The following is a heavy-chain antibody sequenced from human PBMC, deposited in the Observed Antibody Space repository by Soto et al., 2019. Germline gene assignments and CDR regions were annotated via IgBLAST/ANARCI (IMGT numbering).Heavy chain of an antibody. Sequence: GASVKVSCKASGYTFTGYYMHWVRRAPGQGLEWMGWINPNSGGTNYAQKFQGWVTMTRDTSISTAYMELSRLRSDDTAVYYCARDHSWYCGGDCYNYFDYWGQGTLVTV. CDR3: ARDHSWYCGGDCYNYFDY. J-gene: IGHJ4*02. V-gene: IGHV1-2*04. D-gene: IGHD2-21*01. CDR1: GYTFTGYY. CDR2: INPNSGGT.